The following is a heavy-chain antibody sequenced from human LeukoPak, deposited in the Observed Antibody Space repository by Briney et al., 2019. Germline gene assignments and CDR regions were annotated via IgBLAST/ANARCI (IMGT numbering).Heavy chain of an antibody. J-gene: IGHJ4*02. V-gene: IGHV2-5*01. CDR1: GFSFSTSGVG. CDR3: AHKTKYGSGSVPPYYFDY. Sequence: SGPTLVNPTQTITLTCTFSGFSFSTSGVGVGWIRQPPGKALEWLALIYWNDDERYSPSLKSRLTITKDSSKNQVVLTLTNMDPVDTATYYCAHKTKYGSGSVPPYYFDYWGQGTLVTVSS. CDR2: IYWNDDE. D-gene: IGHD3-10*01.